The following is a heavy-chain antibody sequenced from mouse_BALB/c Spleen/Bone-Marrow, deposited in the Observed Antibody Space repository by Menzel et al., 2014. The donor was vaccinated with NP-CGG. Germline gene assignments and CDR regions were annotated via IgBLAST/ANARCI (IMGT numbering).Heavy chain of an antibody. V-gene: IGHV4-1*02. J-gene: IGHJ3*01. D-gene: IGHD2-2*01. CDR1: GFDFSGFW. CDR3: ARLGYHGGFAY. Sequence: VQLQQSGGGLVQPGGSLKLSCAASGFDFSGFWMGWVRQAPGKGLEWIGEINPDSSTINYTPSLKDRFIISRDNAKNTLYLQMSKVRSEDTALYYCARLGYHGGFAYWGQGTLVTVSA. CDR2: INPDSSTI.